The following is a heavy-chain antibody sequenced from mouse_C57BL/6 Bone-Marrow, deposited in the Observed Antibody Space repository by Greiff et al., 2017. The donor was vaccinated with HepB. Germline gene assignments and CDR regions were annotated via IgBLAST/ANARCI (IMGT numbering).Heavy chain of an antibody. V-gene: IGHV3-6*01. D-gene: IGHD1-1*01. CDR3: ARGIHYGSSYVWYFDV. Sequence: EVQLQQSGPGLVKPSQSLSLTCSVTGYSITSGYYWNWIRQFPGNKLEWMGYISYDGSNNYNPSLKNRISITRDTSKNQFFLKLNSVTTEDTATYYCARGIHYGSSYVWYFDVWGTGTTVTVSS. J-gene: IGHJ1*03. CDR1: GYSITSGYY. CDR2: ISYDGSN.